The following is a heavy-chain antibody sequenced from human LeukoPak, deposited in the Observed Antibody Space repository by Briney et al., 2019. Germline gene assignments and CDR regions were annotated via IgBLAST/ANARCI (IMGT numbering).Heavy chain of an antibody. CDR1: GGSFSGYY. CDR2: IDHSGST. CDR3: ARGEGVLLWFGESPDAFDI. Sequence: PSETLSLTCAVYGGSFSGYYWSWIRQPPGKGLEWIGEIDHSGSTNYNPSLKSRVTISVDTSKNQCSLKLSSVTAADTAVYYCARGEGVLLWFGESPDAFDIWGQGTMVTVSS. V-gene: IGHV4-34*01. D-gene: IGHD3-10*01. J-gene: IGHJ3*02.